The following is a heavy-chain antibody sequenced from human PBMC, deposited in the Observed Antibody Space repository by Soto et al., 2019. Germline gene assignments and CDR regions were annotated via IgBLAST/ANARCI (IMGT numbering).Heavy chain of an antibody. CDR2: ISSSGSTI. CDR3: ARHGRYDYVWGSYRHNWFDP. Sequence: GGSLRLSCAASGFTFSSYEMNWVRQAPGKGLEWVSYISSSGSTIYYADSVKGRFTISRDNAKNSLYLQMNSLRAEDTAVYYCARHGRYDYVWGSYRHNWFDPWGQGTLVTVSS. V-gene: IGHV3-48*03. D-gene: IGHD3-16*02. J-gene: IGHJ5*02. CDR1: GFTFSSYE.